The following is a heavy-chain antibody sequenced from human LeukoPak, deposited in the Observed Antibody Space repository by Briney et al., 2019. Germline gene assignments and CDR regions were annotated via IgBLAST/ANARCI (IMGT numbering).Heavy chain of an antibody. CDR2: IYYNGAT. V-gene: IGHV4-39*01. CDR3: ESEDRVGPTTSSDH. J-gene: IGHJ5*02. Sequence: PETLSLTCTVSGCSISSYGYYWRRIRQPPGKGLQWIGTIYYNGATQYNPSLKSRVTISVDTYKNQFSLKLTSVTAADTAVYYCESEDRVGPTTSSDHWGQGTLVTVSS. D-gene: IGHD1-26*01. CDR1: GCSISSYGYY.